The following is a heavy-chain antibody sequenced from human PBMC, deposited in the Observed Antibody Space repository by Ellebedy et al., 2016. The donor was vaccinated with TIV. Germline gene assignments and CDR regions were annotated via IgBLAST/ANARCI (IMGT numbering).Heavy chain of an antibody. V-gene: IGHV3-23*01. J-gene: IGHJ6*02. CDR1: GFTFSNYA. CDR2: ISATRLST. CDR3: AKPIGQMTPFQHALDV. Sequence: GGSLRLSXAASGFTFSNYAMSWVRQAPGKGLEWVSSISATRLSTYYADSVKGRFTISRDNSKNTLYLQVNSLRAEDTAVYFCAKPIGQMTPFQHALDVWGRGTTVTVSS. D-gene: IGHD2-21*01.